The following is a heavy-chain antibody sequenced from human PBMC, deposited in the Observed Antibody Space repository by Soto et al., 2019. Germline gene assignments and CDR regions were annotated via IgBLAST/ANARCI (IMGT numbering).Heavy chain of an antibody. CDR1: GYSFTSYW. Sequence: GESLKISCKGSGYSFTSYWIGWVRQMPGKGLEWMGIIYPGDSDTRYSPSFQGQVTISADKSISTAYLQWSSLKASDTAMYYCATTHPSYYYDSSGLNYYYYGMDVWGQGTTVTVSS. CDR3: ATTHPSYYYDSSGLNYYYYGMDV. D-gene: IGHD3-22*01. CDR2: IYPGDSDT. V-gene: IGHV5-51*01. J-gene: IGHJ6*02.